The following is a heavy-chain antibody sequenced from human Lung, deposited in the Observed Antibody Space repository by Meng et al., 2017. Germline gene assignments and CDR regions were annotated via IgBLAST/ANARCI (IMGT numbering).Heavy chain of an antibody. V-gene: IGHV4-4*02. J-gene: IGHJ4*02. CDR2: IYHSGST. CDR3: TKNDFYCLGY. D-gene: IGHD2-21*01. Sequence: VLMAEVCPGLQNPSGHLYLSCAVSGGSISSDNWWSWVRQPPGKGLEWIGEIYHSGSTNYNPSLKSRITISVDKPKNQFSLTLSSVTAADTAVYYCTKNDFYCLGYWGQGTLVTVSS. CDR1: GGSISSDNW.